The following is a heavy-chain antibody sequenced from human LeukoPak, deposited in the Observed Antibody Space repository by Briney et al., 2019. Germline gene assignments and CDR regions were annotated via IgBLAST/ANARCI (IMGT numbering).Heavy chain of an antibody. V-gene: IGHV7-4-1*02. J-gene: IGHJ6*02. D-gene: IGHD2-2*01. CDR3: ARYQYCSSTSCPKLHYYYYGMDV. CDR1: GYTFTSYA. Sequence: ASVKVSCKASGYTFTSYAMNWVRQAPGQGLEWVGWINTNTGNPTYAQGFTGRFVFSLDTSVSTAYLQISSLKAEDTAVYYCARYQYCSSTSCPKLHYYYYGMDVWGQGTTVTVSS. CDR2: INTNTGNP.